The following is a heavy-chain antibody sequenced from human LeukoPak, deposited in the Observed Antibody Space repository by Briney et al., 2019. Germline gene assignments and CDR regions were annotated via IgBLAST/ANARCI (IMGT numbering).Heavy chain of an antibody. V-gene: IGHV3-33*01. J-gene: IGHJ3*02. CDR2: IWYDGSNK. CDR1: GFTFSSYG. D-gene: IGHD3-9*01. Sequence: GGSLRLSCAASGFTFSSYGMHWVRQAPGEGLEWVAVIWYDGSNKYYADSVKGRFTISRDNSKNTLYLQMNSLRAEDTAVYYCASSGVGSTYYDILTGYYGNAFDIWGQGTMVTVSS. CDR3: ASSGVGSTYYDILTGYYGNAFDI.